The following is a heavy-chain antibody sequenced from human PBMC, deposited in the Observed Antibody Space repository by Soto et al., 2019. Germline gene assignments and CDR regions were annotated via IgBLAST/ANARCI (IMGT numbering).Heavy chain of an antibody. V-gene: IGHV1-18*04. CDR2: INTNRGNT. CDR1: GYTFYSYG. Sequence: ASVKVSCKASGYTFYSYGINWVRQAPGQGLEWMGWINTNRGNTKSAQMVQGRVTMTTDTSTSTAYMELRDLRSDDTAIYYCVRDSYGYFDSWGQGTLVTVSS. J-gene: IGHJ4*02. CDR3: VRDSYGYFDS. D-gene: IGHD1-26*01.